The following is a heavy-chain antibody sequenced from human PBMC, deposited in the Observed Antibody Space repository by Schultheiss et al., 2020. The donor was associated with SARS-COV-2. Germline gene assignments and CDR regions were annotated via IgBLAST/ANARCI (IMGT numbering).Heavy chain of an antibody. V-gene: IGHV1-2*02. J-gene: IGHJ6*02. D-gene: IGHD4-11*01. CDR2: INPNSGGT. Sequence: ASVKVSCKASGGTFSSYAISWVRQAPGQGLEWMGWINPNSGGTNYAQKFQGRVTMTRDTSISTAYMELSRLRSDDTAVYYCARAEVTVTTWDFYYYGMDVWGQGTTVTVSS. CDR1: GGTFSSYA. CDR3: ARAEVTVTTWDFYYYGMDV.